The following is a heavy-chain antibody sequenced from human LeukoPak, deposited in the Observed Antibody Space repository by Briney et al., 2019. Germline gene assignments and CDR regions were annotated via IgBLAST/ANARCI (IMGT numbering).Heavy chain of an antibody. CDR1: GFTVSSNY. Sequence: GGSLRLSCAVSGFTVSSNYMSWVRQAPGKGLEWVSVIYSGGSTYYADSVKGRFTISRDNSKNTLYHQMNSLRVDDTAVYYCASSSSWDKFDNWGQGTLVTASS. V-gene: IGHV3-53*01. J-gene: IGHJ4*02. CDR3: ASSSSWDKFDN. CDR2: IYSGGST. D-gene: IGHD6-13*01.